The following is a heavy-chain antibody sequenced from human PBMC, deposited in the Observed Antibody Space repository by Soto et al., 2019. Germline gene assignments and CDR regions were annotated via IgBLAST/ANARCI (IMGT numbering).Heavy chain of an antibody. CDR1: GGTFSSYA. D-gene: IGHD6-6*01. CDR2: IIPIFGTA. V-gene: IGHV1-69*06. Sequence: QVQLVQSGAEVKKPGSSVKVSCKASGGTFSSYAISWVRQAPGQGLEWMGGIIPIFGTANYAQKFQGRVTITADKYTNTAYMELSRLRSQDTVVYYCARGVKYSSSPGGHDAFDIWGQGTMVTVSS. CDR3: ARGVKYSSSPGGHDAFDI. J-gene: IGHJ3*02.